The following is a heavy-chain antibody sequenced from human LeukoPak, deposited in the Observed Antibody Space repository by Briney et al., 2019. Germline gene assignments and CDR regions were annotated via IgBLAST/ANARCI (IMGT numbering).Heavy chain of an antibody. CDR1: GGSISSSNW. J-gene: IGHJ5*02. Sequence: SETLSLTCAVSGGSISSSNWWSWVRQPPGKGLEWIGEIYHSGSTNYNPSLKSRVTISVDKSKNQFSLKLSSVTAADTAVYYCVRPVYYYDSSGYPGWFDPWGQGTLVTVSS. D-gene: IGHD3-22*01. CDR2: IYHSGST. CDR3: VRPVYYYDSSGYPGWFDP. V-gene: IGHV4-4*02.